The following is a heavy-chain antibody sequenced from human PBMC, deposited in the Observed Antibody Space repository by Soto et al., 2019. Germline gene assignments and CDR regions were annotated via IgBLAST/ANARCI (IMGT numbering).Heavy chain of an antibody. V-gene: IGHV3-21*01. J-gene: IGHJ5*01. D-gene: IGHD2-15*01. CDR3: ARAHEVAWFDS. CDR2: ITNRGTHT. CDR1: GFSFSSYT. Sequence: PXGSLRLSCAASGFSFSSYTMNWVRQAPGKGLQWVSSITNRGTHTYSADSVKGRFTISRDNDKNSLYLQMNNLRAEDTAIYFCARAHEVAWFDSWGLGALVTVSS.